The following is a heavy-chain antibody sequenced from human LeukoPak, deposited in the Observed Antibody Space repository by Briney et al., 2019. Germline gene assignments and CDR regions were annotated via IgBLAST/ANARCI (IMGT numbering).Heavy chain of an antibody. V-gene: IGHV3-9*01. J-gene: IGHJ3*02. CDR2: ISWNSGNI. CDR1: GFTFDDYA. CDR3: ANDFDPYVLKDAFDM. Sequence: GGSLRLSCATSGFTFDDYAMHWVRQPPGKGLEWVSGISWNSGNIGYADSVKGRFTISRDNAKKSLYLQMSSLRAEDTALYYCANDFDPYVLKDAFDMWGQGTLVTVSS. D-gene: IGHD3/OR15-3a*01.